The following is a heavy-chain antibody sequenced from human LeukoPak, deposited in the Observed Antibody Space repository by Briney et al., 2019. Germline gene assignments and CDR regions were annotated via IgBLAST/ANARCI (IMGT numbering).Heavy chain of an antibody. D-gene: IGHD3-10*01. V-gene: IGHV3-30*02. CDR3: AKSQVWFGELMDS. CDR1: RFTFSSYG. Sequence: GGTLRLSCAASRFTFSSYGMSWVRQAPGKGLEWVTFIRYDESNEYYADSVKGRFTISRDNSKNTLYLQMNSLRPEDTALYFCAKSQVWFGELMDSWGQGTLVTVSS. J-gene: IGHJ4*02. CDR2: IRYDESNE.